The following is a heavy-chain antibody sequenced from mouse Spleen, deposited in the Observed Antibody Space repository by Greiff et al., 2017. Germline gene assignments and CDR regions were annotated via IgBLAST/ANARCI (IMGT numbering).Heavy chain of an antibody. Sequence: QVHVKQPGAELVRPGTSVKVSCKASGYAFTNYLIEWVKQRPGQGLEWIGVINPGSGGTNYNEKFKGKATLTADKSSSTAYMQLSSLTSEDSAVYFCARGMEGRHACFAYWGQGTLVTVSA. V-gene: IGHV1-54*01. CDR3: ARGMEGRHACFAY. CDR1: GYAFTNYL. J-gene: IGHJ3*01. CDR2: INPGSGGT. D-gene: IGHD1-1*01.